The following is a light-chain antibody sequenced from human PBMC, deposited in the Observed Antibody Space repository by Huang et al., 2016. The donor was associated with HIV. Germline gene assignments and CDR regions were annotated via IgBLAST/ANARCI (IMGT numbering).Light chain of an antibody. J-gene: IGKJ4*01. CDR1: QSLLHSNGYNY. V-gene: IGKV2-28*01. CDR3: MQALQTPLLT. Sequence: DIVMTQSPISLAVTPGEPASISCRSSQSLLHSNGYNYLDWYLQKPGQSPQLLIYLGSNRASGVPDRFSGSGSDTDFTLKISRVEADDVGVYYCMQALQTPLLTFGGGTKVEIK. CDR2: LGS.